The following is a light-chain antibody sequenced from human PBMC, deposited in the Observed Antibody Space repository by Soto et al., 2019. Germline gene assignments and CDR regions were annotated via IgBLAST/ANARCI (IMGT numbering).Light chain of an antibody. Sequence: DIQMTQSPSSLSASVGDRVAITCRASQTITFYLNWYQQEPGKPPKLLIYGANTLQSGVPSRFSAGGSGTEFTLTISSLQPDDFATYYCQHYNSYSEAFGQGTKVELK. CDR3: QHYNSYSEA. J-gene: IGKJ1*01. V-gene: IGKV1-39*01. CDR2: GAN. CDR1: QTITFY.